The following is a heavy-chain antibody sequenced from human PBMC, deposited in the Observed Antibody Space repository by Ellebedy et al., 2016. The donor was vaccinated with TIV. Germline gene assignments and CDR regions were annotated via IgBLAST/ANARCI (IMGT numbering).Heavy chain of an antibody. J-gene: IGHJ4*02. Sequence: MPSETLSLTCSVSGGSVSSPRYYWAWIRQPPGKGLEYIGSVYYSGSPYYNPSFKSRVTLSADTSKNQFSLRLSSVTAADTAMYYCARDRVDTWILLDNWGQGTLVTVSS. V-gene: IGHV4-39*07. CDR3: ARDRVDTWILLDN. CDR1: GGSVSSPRYY. CDR2: VYYSGSP. D-gene: IGHD1-1*01.